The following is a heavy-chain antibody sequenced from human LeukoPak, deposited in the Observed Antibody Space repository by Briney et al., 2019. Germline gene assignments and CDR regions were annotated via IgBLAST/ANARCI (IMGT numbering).Heavy chain of an antibody. Sequence: GGSLRLSCAASGFTFSSYAMHWVRQAPGEGLEWVAVISYDGSNKYYADSVKGRFTISRDNSKNTLYLQMNSLRAGDTAVYYCARGRQYYDSSGYKEFGDYWGQGTLVTVSS. CDR1: GFTFSSYA. V-gene: IGHV3-30-3*01. D-gene: IGHD3-22*01. CDR3: ARGRQYYDSSGYKEFGDY. CDR2: ISYDGSNK. J-gene: IGHJ4*02.